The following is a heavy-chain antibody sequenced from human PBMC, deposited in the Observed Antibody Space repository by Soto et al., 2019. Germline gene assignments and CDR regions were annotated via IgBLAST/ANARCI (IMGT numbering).Heavy chain of an antibody. CDR1: GGSIPSGSYC. J-gene: IGHJ4*02. Sequence: SLTCSGSGGSIPSGSYCWRWIRQRQGTGLEWIGIIYYSGSTSYHPSLKSRASISLDKSKNQFSLELSSVTAGDTASYYCAGHYSRSWVYNYWGQGTLVTVSS. D-gene: IGHD6-6*01. CDR3: AGHYSRSWVYNY. CDR2: IYYSGST. V-gene: IGHV4-31*03.